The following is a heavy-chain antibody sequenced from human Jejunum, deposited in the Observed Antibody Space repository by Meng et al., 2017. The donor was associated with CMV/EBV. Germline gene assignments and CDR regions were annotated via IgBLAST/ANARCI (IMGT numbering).Heavy chain of an antibody. CDR2: IIPILGIA. CDR1: TFSSYT. J-gene: IGHJ4*02. Sequence: TFSSYTISWVRQAPGQGLEWMGRIIPILGIANYAQKFQGRVTITADKSTSTAYMELSSLRSEDTAVYYCARDHWGVIIGGSQYFDYWGQGTLVTVSS. D-gene: IGHD3-10*01. CDR3: ARDHWGVIIGGSQYFDY. V-gene: IGHV1-69*04.